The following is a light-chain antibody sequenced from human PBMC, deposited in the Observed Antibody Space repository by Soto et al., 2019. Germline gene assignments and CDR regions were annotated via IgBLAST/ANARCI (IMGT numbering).Light chain of an antibody. CDR1: QSVDGI. J-gene: IGKJ5*01. CDR3: QQYNNWPPIT. V-gene: IGKV3-15*01. Sequence: IVLTQSPATLSLSPVKISTLSCMASQSVDGIFLAWYQQKPGQAPRLLIYGASTRATGIPARFSGSGSGTEFTLTIRSLQSEDFAVYYCQQYNNWPPITCGQGTRREIK. CDR2: GAS.